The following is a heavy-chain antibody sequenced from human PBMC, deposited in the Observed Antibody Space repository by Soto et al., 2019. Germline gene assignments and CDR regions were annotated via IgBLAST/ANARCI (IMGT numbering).Heavy chain of an antibody. CDR1: GYTFTSYG. D-gene: IGHD1-26*01. V-gene: IGHV1-18*04. J-gene: IGHJ4*02. CDR3: ARDRAPVSHWELPPYYFDY. Sequence: QVPLVQSGAEVKKPGASVKVSCKASGYTFTSYGISWVREAPGQGLEWMGWISAYNGNTNYAQKLQGRVTMTTDTATSTAYMELRSLRSDDTAVYYCARDRAPVSHWELPPYYFDYWGQGTLVTVSS. CDR2: ISAYNGNT.